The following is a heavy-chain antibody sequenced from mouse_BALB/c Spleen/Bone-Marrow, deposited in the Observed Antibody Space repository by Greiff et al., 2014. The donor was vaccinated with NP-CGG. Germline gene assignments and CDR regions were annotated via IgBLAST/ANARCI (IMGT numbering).Heavy chain of an antibody. J-gene: IGHJ2*01. CDR3: ARDHFDH. CDR1: GYTFSSYW. V-gene: IGHV1-9*01. CDR2: ILPGSVTT. Sequence: VQLQESGAELMKPGASVKISCKATGYTFSSYWIEWIKQRPGHGLEWIGEILPGSVTTNYNGRFKGKATFTADTSSNTAYMQLSSLTSEDSAVYYCARDHFDHWGPGTTHTVSS.